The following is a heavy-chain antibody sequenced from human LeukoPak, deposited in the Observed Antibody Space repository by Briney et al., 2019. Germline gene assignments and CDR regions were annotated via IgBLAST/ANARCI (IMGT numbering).Heavy chain of an antibody. CDR2: LSFDGAHK. CDR1: GFTFRHYA. J-gene: IGHJ4*02. D-gene: IGHD3-16*01. CDR3: VRARAGGLDY. Sequence: GGSLRLSCAASGFTFRHYAVHWVRQAPGRDLEWVAVLSFDGAHKYYAESVKGRFTISKDNSNNTLFLQMDSLRLEDTALYYCVRARAGGLDYWGQGTLVTVSS. V-gene: IGHV3-30*04.